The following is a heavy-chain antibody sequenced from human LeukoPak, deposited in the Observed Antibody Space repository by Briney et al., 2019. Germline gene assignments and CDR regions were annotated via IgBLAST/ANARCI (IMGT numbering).Heavy chain of an antibody. J-gene: IGHJ5*02. CDR2: INARGDT. Sequence: SETLSLTCAVYGWSFNDYYWNWIRQPPGKGLEWVGEINARGDTNYNPSLKSRVTISVDTSKKQFSLRLTPMIAADTALYYCARGQVPVARGYNWFDPWGQGTLVTVSS. D-gene: IGHD2-2*01. CDR1: GWSFNDYY. CDR3: ARGQVPVARGYNWFDP. V-gene: IGHV4-34*01.